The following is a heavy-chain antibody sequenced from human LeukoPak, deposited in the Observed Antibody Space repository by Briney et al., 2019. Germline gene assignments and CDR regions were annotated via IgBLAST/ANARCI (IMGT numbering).Heavy chain of an antibody. D-gene: IGHD3-16*02. Sequence: SETLSLTCTVSARSISAYYWTWIRQPPGKGLEWIGYTSDSGSSNYKSSLKSRVSMSVDTSKRQFSLTLTSVTAADTAVYYCARIVRQDGGYLDLWGRGSLVTVSS. V-gene: IGHV4-59*08. CDR3: ARIVRQDGGYLDL. J-gene: IGHJ2*01. CDR1: ARSISAYY. CDR2: TSDSGSS.